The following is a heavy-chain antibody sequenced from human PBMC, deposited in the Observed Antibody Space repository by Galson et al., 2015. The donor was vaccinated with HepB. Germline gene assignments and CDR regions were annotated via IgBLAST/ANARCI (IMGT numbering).Heavy chain of an antibody. J-gene: IGHJ6*02. CDR2: IIPISGTT. Sequence: SVKVSCKASGGTFSSYAISWVRQAPGQGLEWMGGIIPISGTTNFAQKFQGRVTITADESTSTAYMELSSLRSEDRAVYYCARDGGYSGGYGMDVWGQGTTVTVSS. CDR1: GGTFSSYA. CDR3: ARDGGYSGGYGMDV. V-gene: IGHV1-69*13. D-gene: IGHD3-16*01.